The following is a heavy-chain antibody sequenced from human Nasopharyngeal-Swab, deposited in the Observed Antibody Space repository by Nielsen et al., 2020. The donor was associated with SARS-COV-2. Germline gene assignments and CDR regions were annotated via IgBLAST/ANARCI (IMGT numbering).Heavy chain of an antibody. CDR3: ACRAANTYEADKRGLFEY. D-gene: IGHD3/OR15-3a*01. Sequence: SETLSLTCAVSGASFTTHFWAWVRQAPGKGLEWIGEINHSGSTNTNASPKSRITMLVDTSKKQIHLKLKSVTTADTAVYFCACRAANTYEADKRGLFEYWGQGTQVTVSS. V-gene: IGHV4-34*10. CDR1: GASFTTHF. J-gene: IGHJ4*02. CDR2: INHSGST.